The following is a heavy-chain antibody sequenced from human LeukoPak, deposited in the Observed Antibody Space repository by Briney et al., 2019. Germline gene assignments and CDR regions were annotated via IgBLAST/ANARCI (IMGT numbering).Heavy chain of an antibody. CDR1: GFTFSSYG. Sequence: GGSLRLSCAASGFTFSSYGMSWVRQVPGKGLEWVSTIGGSGAGTYYADSVKGRFTISRDNSKNTLFLQMNSLRADDTVVYYCAKGEQRYGCWGQGTLVTVSS. V-gene: IGHV3-23*01. D-gene: IGHD6-25*01. J-gene: IGHJ4*02. CDR2: IGGSGAGT. CDR3: AKGEQRYGC.